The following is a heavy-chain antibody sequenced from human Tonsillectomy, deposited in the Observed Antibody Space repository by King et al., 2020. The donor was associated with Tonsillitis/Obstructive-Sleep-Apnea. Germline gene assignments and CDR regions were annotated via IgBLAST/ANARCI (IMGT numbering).Heavy chain of an antibody. Sequence: GQLVQSGAEVKKPGSSVKVSCKASGGTFSSYAISWVRQAPGQGLEWMGGTIPIFGPANYAQKFQGRVTITADESTSTAYMELSSLRSEDTAVYYCARAPGFWSGYYTYYYMDVWGKGTTVTVSS. CDR1: GGTFSSYA. CDR2: TIPIFGPA. V-gene: IGHV1-69*01. J-gene: IGHJ6*03. CDR3: ARAPGFWSGYYTYYYMDV. D-gene: IGHD3-3*01.